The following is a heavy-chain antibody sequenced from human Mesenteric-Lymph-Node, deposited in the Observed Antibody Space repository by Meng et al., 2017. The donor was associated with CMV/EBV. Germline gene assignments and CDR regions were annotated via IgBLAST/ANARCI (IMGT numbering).Heavy chain of an antibody. CDR3: ARVRSMIVVVIPRSNWFDP. V-gene: IGHV4-34*01. CDR2: INHSGST. Sequence: SETLSLTCAVYGGSFSGYSWGWIRQPPGKGLEWIGEINHSGSTNYNPSPKSRVTISVDTSKNQFALKLSSVTAADTAVYYCARVRSMIVVVIPRSNWFDPWGQGTLVTVSS. J-gene: IGHJ5*02. CDR1: GGSFSGYS. D-gene: IGHD3-22*01.